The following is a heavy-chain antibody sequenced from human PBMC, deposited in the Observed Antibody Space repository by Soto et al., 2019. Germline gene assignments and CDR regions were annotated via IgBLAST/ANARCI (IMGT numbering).Heavy chain of an antibody. CDR2: IKPDGSET. Sequence: EAHLVESGGDLVQPGGSLRLSCAASGFMFSDSWMNWVRQAPGKGLEWVANIKPDGSETAYVDPVKGRFTISRDNAKKFLYLQMNSLRVDDTAVYYCASGIDPWGQGTLVTVSS. CDR3: ASGIDP. CDR1: GFMFSDSW. V-gene: IGHV3-7*05. J-gene: IGHJ5*02.